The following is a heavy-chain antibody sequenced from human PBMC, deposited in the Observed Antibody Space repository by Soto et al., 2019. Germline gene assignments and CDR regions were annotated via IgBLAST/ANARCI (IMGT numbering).Heavy chain of an antibody. D-gene: IGHD3-22*01. Sequence: GGSLRLSCAASGFTFSSYAMSWVRQAPGKGLEWVSAISGSGGSTYYADSVKGRFTISRDNSKNTLYLQMNSLRAEDTAVYYCAKPGRITMIVVYYFDYWGQGTLVTVSS. V-gene: IGHV3-23*01. CDR3: AKPGRITMIVVYYFDY. CDR1: GFTFSSYA. CDR2: ISGSGGST. J-gene: IGHJ4*02.